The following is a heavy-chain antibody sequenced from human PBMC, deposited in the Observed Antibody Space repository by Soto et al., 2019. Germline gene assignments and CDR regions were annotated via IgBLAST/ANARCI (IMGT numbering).Heavy chain of an antibody. CDR1: GFTFSSYW. J-gene: IGHJ6*03. CDR3: ARVEALYYYYYYMDV. V-gene: IGHV3-74*01. Sequence: GALRLSCAASGFTFSSYWMHWVRQAPGKGLVWVSRINSDGSSTSYADSVKGRFTISRDNAKNTLYLQMNSLRAEDTAVYYCARVEALYYYYYYMDVWGKGTTVTVSS. CDR2: INSDGSST. D-gene: IGHD3-3*01.